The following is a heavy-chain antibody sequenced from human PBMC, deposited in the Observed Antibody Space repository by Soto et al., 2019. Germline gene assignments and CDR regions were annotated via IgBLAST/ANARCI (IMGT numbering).Heavy chain of an antibody. CDR2: TYHTGGT. CDR3: ATDSAGRGPFDP. V-gene: IGHV4-59*13. CDR1: GGSFGTNY. D-gene: IGHD3-10*01. Sequence: SETLSLTCTISGGSFGTNYWIWIRQAPGKGLEWIGYTYHTGGTKYNPSLKSRATISVDTSKNQFSLTLTSAAAADTAVYYCATDSAGRGPFDPWGQGILVTVSS. J-gene: IGHJ5*02.